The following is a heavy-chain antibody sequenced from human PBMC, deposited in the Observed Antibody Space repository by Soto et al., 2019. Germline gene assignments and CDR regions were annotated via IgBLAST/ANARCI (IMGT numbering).Heavy chain of an antibody. V-gene: IGHV3-7*03. CDR3: ASSLYGDYGDY. D-gene: IGHD4-17*01. CDR1: GFTFSSYW. Sequence: EVQLVESGGGLVQPGGSLRLSCAASGFTFSSYWMNWVRQAPGKGLEWVANIKQDGSEKYYVDSVKGRFTISRDNAKNSLYLQMNSLRAEDTAVYYCASSLYGDYGDYWGQGTLVTVSS. J-gene: IGHJ4*02. CDR2: IKQDGSEK.